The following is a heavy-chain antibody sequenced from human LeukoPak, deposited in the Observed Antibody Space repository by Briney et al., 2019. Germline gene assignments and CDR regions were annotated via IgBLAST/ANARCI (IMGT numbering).Heavy chain of an antibody. D-gene: IGHD3-16*01. Sequence: SETLSLTCTVSGGSINRYYWSWIRQPAGKGLEWIGRIYSTGSTNYNPSLKSRVTMSVDTSKNHFSLKLNSVTPADTAVYYCARHLGAQSLIAFDIWGQGTMVTVSS. J-gene: IGHJ3*02. CDR2: IYSTGST. CDR1: GGSINRYY. CDR3: ARHLGAQSLIAFDI. V-gene: IGHV4-4*07.